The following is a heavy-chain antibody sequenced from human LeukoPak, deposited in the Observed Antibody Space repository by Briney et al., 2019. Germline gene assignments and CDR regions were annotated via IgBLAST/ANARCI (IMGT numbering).Heavy chain of an antibody. Sequence: ASVKVSCKASGYTFTGYYMHWVRQAPGQGLEWMGWINPNSGGTNYAQKFQGWVTMTRDTSISTAYMELSRLRSGDTAVYYCARGGIAAAGAPFGFGTLDVWGQGTTVTVSS. V-gene: IGHV1-2*04. CDR2: INPNSGGT. CDR3: ARGGIAAAGAPFGFGTLDV. J-gene: IGHJ6*02. D-gene: IGHD6-13*01. CDR1: GYTFTGYY.